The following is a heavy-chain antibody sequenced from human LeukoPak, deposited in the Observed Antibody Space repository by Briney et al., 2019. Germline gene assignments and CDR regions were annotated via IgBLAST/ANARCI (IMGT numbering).Heavy chain of an antibody. V-gene: IGHV4-61*02. J-gene: IGHJ3*02. CDR1: GGSISSGSYY. CDR3: ARASHYYDSSGYYVDAFDI. D-gene: IGHD3-22*01. Sequence: SETLSLTCTVSGGSISSGSYYWSWIRQPAGEGLEWIGRIYTGGSTNYNPSLKSRVTISVDTSKNQFSLKLSSVTAADTAVYYCARASHYYDSSGYYVDAFDIWGQGTMVTVSS. CDR2: IYTGGST.